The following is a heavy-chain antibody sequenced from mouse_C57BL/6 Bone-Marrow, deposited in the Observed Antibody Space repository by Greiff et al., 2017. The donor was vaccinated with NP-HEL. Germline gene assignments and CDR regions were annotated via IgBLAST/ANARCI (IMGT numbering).Heavy chain of an antibody. V-gene: IGHV14-4*01. D-gene: IGHD2-1*01. J-gene: IGHJ4*01. CDR2: IDPENGDT. CDR3: TTFYGNYPSFMDY. CDR1: GFNIKDDY. Sequence: VQLQQSGAELVRPGASVKLSCTASGFNIKDDYMHWVKQRPEQGLEWIGWIDPENGDTEYASKFQGKATITADTSSNTAYLQLGSLTSEDTAVYYCTTFYGNYPSFMDYWGQGTSVTVSS.